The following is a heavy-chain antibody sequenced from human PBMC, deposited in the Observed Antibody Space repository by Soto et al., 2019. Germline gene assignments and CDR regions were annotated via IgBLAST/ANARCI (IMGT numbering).Heavy chain of an antibody. Sequence: GGSLRLSCAASGFTFSSYAMHWVRQAPGKGLEYVSAISSNGGSTYYANSVKGRFTISRDNSKNTLYLQMGSLRAEDMAVYYCARDTRYCTNGVCYTIDYWGQGTLVTVSS. CDR2: ISSNGGST. V-gene: IGHV3-64*01. D-gene: IGHD2-8*01. CDR3: ARDTRYCTNGVCYTIDY. CDR1: GFTFSSYA. J-gene: IGHJ4*02.